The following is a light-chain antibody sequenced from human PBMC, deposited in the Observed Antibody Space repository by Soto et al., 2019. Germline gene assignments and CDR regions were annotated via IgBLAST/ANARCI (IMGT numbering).Light chain of an antibody. Sequence: QSVLTQPPSASGTPGQRVTISCSGSSSNIGDNTVTWYQQIPGAATRLLVYNDHQRPSGVPARFSGSKSGTSASLVISGLQFEDEGDYYCAAWEAIIYGNVFGRGTKVTVL. CDR2: NDH. CDR1: SSNIGDNT. J-gene: IGLJ1*01. V-gene: IGLV1-44*01. CDR3: AAWEAIIYGNV.